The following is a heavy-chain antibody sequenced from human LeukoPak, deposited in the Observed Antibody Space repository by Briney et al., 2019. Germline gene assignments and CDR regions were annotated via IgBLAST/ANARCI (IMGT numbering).Heavy chain of an antibody. J-gene: IGHJ1*01. CDR3: ARSTYYYDSSGYSPEYFQH. CDR1: GGSISSGDYY. CDR2: IYYSGST. Sequence: SETLSLTCTVSGGSISSGDYYWSWIRQPPGKGLEWIGYIYYSGSTYYNPSLKSRVTISVDRSKNRFSLKLSSVTAADTAVYYCARSTYYYDSSGYSPEYFQHWGQGTLVTVSS. V-gene: IGHV4-30-4*08. D-gene: IGHD3-22*01.